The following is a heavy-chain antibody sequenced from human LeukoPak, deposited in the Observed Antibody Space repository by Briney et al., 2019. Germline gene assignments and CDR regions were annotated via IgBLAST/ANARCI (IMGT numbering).Heavy chain of an antibody. Sequence: GRSRRLSCAAAGFTFSSYGMHWVRQAPGKWLEWVAIISYDESNKYYADSVKGRFTISRDNSKNTLYLQMNSLGAEDTAVYYCAKEGTVRDFDYWGQGSLVTVSS. D-gene: IGHD1-1*01. CDR3: AKEGTVRDFDY. V-gene: IGHV3-30*18. CDR2: ISYDESNK. CDR1: GFTFSSYG. J-gene: IGHJ4*02.